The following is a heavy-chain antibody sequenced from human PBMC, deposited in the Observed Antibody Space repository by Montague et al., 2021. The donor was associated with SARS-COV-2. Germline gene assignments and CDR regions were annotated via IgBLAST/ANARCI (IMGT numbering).Heavy chain of an antibody. CDR1: GFSLSTSGMR. CDR3: ARSYYDILTAYYTPFDS. D-gene: IGHD3-9*01. CDR2: IDWDDDK. V-gene: IGHV2-70*04. Sequence: PALGKPTQTLTLTCTFSGFSLSTSGMRASWIRQPPGKALEWLARIDWDDDKFYSTSLKTRLTISKDTSKNQVVLTMTNMDPVDTATYYCARSYYDILTAYYTPFDSWGQGTLVTVSS. J-gene: IGHJ4*02.